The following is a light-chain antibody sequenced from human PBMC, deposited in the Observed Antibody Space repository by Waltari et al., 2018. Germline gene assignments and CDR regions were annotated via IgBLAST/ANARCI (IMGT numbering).Light chain of an antibody. CDR1: HIGSKS. J-gene: IGLJ2*01. CDR3: QVWDNYADLVI. CDR2: DDD. Sequence: SSVLTQPPSVSVAPGQTATITCGGNHIGSKSVHWYQQKPGQAPVLVVYDDDVRPPGIPERISGSNSANTASLTINRVEVGDEAAYFCQVWDNYADLVIFGGGTKLTVL. V-gene: IGLV3-21*02.